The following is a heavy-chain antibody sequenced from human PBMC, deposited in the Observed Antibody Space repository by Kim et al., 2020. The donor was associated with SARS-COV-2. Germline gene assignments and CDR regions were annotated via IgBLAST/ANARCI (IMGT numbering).Heavy chain of an antibody. Sequence: SVKVSCKASGGTFSSYAISWVRQAPGQGLEWMGRIIPILGIANYAQKFQGRVTVTADKSTSTAYMELSSLRSGDTAVYYCARAYASGRHNYYYGMDVWG. J-gene: IGHJ6*01. CDR3: ARAYASGRHNYYYGMDV. D-gene: IGHD3-10*01. CDR1: GGTFSSYA. CDR2: IIPILGIA. V-gene: IGHV1-69*04.